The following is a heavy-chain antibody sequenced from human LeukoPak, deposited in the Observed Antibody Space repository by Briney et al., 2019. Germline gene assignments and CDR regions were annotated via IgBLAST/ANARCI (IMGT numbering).Heavy chain of an antibody. J-gene: IGHJ6*03. CDR1: GFTFSSYE. Sequence: GGSLRLSCAASGFTFSSYEMNWVRQAPGKGLEWVSYISSSGSTIYYADSVKGRFTISRDNAKNSLYLQMNGLRAEDTAVYYCARAARVVTMVYYYYYMDVWGKGTTVTISS. V-gene: IGHV3-48*03. CDR2: ISSSGSTI. CDR3: ARAARVVTMVYYYYYMDV. D-gene: IGHD2-21*02.